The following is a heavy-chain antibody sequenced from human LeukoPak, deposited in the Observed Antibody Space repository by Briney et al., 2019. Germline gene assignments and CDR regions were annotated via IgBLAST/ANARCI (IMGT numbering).Heavy chain of an antibody. CDR2: IYHSGST. CDR1: GYFISSGYH. Sequence: SETLSLTCTVSGYFISSGYHWGWIRQPPGKGLEWIGSIYHSGSTYYNPSLKSRVTISVDTSKNQFSLKLSSVTATDTAMYYCARGYGSGSFYYMDVWGKGTTVTISS. V-gene: IGHV4-38-2*02. CDR3: ARGYGSGSFYYMDV. D-gene: IGHD3-10*01. J-gene: IGHJ6*03.